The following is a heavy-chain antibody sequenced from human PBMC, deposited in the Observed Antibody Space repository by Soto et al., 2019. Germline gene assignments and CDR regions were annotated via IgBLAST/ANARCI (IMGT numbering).Heavy chain of an antibody. CDR2: IYYSGST. D-gene: IGHD2-8*01. CDR1: GGSISSSSYY. Sequence: SETLSLTCTVSGGSISSSSYYWGWIRQPPGKGLEWIGSIYYSGSTYYNPSLKSRVTISVDKSKNQFSLKLSSVTAADTAVYYCARVLYPKYYYYMDVWGKGTTVTVSS. J-gene: IGHJ6*03. CDR3: ARVLYPKYYYYMDV. V-gene: IGHV4-39*07.